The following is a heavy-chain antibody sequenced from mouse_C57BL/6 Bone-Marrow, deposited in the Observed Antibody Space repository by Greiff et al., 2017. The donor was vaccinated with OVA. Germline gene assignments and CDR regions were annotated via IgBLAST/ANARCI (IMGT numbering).Heavy chain of an antibody. CDR1: GFTFSDYY. CDR2: INHDGSST. V-gene: IGHV5-16*01. CDR3: ARATSYDGSTVFDY. J-gene: IGHJ2*01. D-gene: IGHD1-1*01. Sequence: EVKLVESEGGLVQPGSSMKLSCTASGFTFSDYYMAWVRQVPEKGLEWVANINHDGSSTYYLASLKSRFTISRDNAKNILYLQMSSLKSEDAATYYCARATSYDGSTVFDYWGQGTTLTVSS.